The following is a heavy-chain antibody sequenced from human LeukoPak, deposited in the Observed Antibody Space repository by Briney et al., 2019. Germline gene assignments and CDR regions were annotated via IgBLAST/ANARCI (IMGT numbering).Heavy chain of an antibody. CDR3: ARLFVFDY. J-gene: IGHJ4*02. CDR1: GGSFSGYY. Sequence: SETLSLTCAVYGGSFSGYYWSWIRQPPGKGLEWIGEINHSGSTNYNPSLKSRVTISVDTSKNQFSLKLSSVTAADTAVYYCARLFVFDYWGQGTLVTVSS. CDR2: INHSGST. V-gene: IGHV4-34*01.